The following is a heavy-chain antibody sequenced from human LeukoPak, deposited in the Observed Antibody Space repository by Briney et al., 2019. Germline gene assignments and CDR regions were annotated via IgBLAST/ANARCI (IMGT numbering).Heavy chain of an antibody. D-gene: IGHD5-12*01. CDR1: GYTFTGYY. Sequence: GASVKVSCKASGYTFTGYYMHWVRQAPGQGLEWMGWINPNSGGTNYAQKFQGWVTMTRDTSISTAYMELSRLRSDDTAVYYCARDSRKVEYSGYPGSGMDVWGQGTTVTVSS. V-gene: IGHV1-2*04. J-gene: IGHJ6*02. CDR2: INPNSGGT. CDR3: ARDSRKVEYSGYPGSGMDV.